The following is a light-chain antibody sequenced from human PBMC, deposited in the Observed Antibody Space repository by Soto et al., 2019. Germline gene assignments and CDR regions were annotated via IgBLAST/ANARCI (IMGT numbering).Light chain of an antibody. CDR1: QSVGSTY. J-gene: IGKJ4*01. CDR3: QQYGSLLT. Sequence: EILLTHSPGTLSLSPCERATLSFRTSQSVGSTYLAWYQQKPGQAPRLLIFGASSRATGIPVRFSGSGSGTDFTLTISRLEPEDFAVYYCQQYGSLLTFGGGTKVDIK. V-gene: IGKV3-20*01. CDR2: GAS.